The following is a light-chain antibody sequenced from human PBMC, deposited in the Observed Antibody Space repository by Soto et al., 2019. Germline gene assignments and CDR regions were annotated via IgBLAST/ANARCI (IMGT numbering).Light chain of an antibody. CDR2: DNN. Sequence: QSVLTQPPSVSAAPGQKVTISCSGSSSNIGNNYVSWYQQLPGTAPKLLIYDNNKRPSGIPDRFSGSKSGTSATLGITGLQIGDEADYDCGSWDSSLSALYAFGTATKVTV. V-gene: IGLV1-51*01. CDR3: GSWDSSLSALYA. J-gene: IGLJ1*01. CDR1: SSNIGNNY.